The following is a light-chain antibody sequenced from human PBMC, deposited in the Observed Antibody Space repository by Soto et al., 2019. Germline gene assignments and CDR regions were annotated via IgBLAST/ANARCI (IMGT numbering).Light chain of an antibody. CDR1: SSDVGGYNY. Sequence: QSVLTQPASVSGAPGQSVTISCTGTSSDVGGYNYVPWYQHLPGKAPKLIIYDVSNRPSGISNRFSGSKSGNTASLAISGLQAEDEADYYCTSYTSSSTVIFGGGTKLTVL. J-gene: IGLJ2*01. V-gene: IGLV2-14*03. CDR3: TSYTSSSTVI. CDR2: DVS.